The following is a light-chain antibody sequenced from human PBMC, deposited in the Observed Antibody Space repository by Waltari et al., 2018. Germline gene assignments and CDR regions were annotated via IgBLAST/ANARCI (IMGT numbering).Light chain of an antibody. CDR2: DVS. CDR1: SRDVGGYHY. CDR3: CSFAGSYTFV. V-gene: IGLV2-11*01. J-gene: IGLJ1*01. Sequence: QSALTQPRSVSGSPGQSVTISCTGTSRDVGGYHYVSWFQQHPGKVPKLLIYDVSEPPSDVPDRFAGSKSANTASLTISGLQTEDEADYYCCSFAGSYTFVFGTGTRVTVL.